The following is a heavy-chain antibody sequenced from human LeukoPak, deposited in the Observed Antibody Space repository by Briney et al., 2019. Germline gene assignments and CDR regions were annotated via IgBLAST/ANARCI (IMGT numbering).Heavy chain of an antibody. CDR2: IRYDGSDR. J-gene: IGHJ4*02. CDR3: AKEVHSYGFFDY. Sequence: TGGSLRLSCVASEFTFSSYGMHWVRQAPGKGLEWVAYIRYDGSDRYYADSVKGRFTISRDNSKNTLYLQMNSLRAEDTAVYYCAKEVHSYGFFDYWGQGTLVTVSS. V-gene: IGHV3-30*02. D-gene: IGHD5-18*01. CDR1: EFTFSSYG.